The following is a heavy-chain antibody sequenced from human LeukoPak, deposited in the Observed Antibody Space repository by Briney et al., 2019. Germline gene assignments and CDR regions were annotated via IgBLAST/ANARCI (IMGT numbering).Heavy chain of an antibody. V-gene: IGHV4-59*05. J-gene: IGHJ4*02. CDR3: ARVSGLSSGSIDY. CDR2: IYYIGTT. CDR1: GFTFSSYSMN. D-gene: IGHD6-19*01. Sequence: GSLRLSCAASGFTFSSYSMNWVRQAPGQGLEWIGSIYYIGTTYYNPSLKSRVTISVDTSRNQFSLKLSSLTAADTAVYYCARVSGLSSGSIDYWGQGTLVTVSS.